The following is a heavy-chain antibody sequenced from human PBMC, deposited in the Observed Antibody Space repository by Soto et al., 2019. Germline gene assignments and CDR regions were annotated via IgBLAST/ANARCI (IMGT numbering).Heavy chain of an antibody. CDR3: VRADSSGYYY. D-gene: IGHD3-22*01. CDR1: GYTFTSYD. J-gene: IGHJ4*02. Sequence: ASVKVSCKASGYTFTSYDINWVRQAPGQGLEWMGWMNPSGGSTSYAQKFEGRVTMTRDTSTRTVYMELSTLRSDDTAAYHCVRADSSGYYYWGQGTLVPVSS. CDR2: MNPSGGST. V-gene: IGHV1-46*03.